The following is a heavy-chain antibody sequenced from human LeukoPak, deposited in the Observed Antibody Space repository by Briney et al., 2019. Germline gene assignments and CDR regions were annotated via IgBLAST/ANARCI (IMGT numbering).Heavy chain of an antibody. V-gene: IGHV4-34*01. CDR2: INHSGST. D-gene: IGHD3-9*01. CDR3: ARGLRYFDWLPFLIGNWFDP. J-gene: IGHJ5*02. CDR1: GGSFSGYY. Sequence: SETLSLTCAVYGGSFSGYYWSWIRQPPGKGLEWIGEINHSGSTNYNPSLKSRVTISVDTSKNQFSLKLSSVTAADTAVYYCARGLRYFDWLPFLIGNWFDPWGQGTLVTVSS.